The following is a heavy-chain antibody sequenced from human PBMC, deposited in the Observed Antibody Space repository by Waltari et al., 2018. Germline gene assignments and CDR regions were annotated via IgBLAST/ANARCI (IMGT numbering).Heavy chain of an antibody. CDR1: GFTFSSYG. Sequence: VQLVESGGGVVQPGRSLRLSCAASGFTFSSYGMHWVRQAPGKGLEWVAVIWYDGSNKYYADSVKGRFTISRDNSKNTLYLQMNSLRAEDTAVYYCAREGGEDAFDIWGQGTMVTVSS. V-gene: IGHV3-33*01. CDR3: AREGGEDAFDI. J-gene: IGHJ3*02. CDR2: IWYDGSNK. D-gene: IGHD4-17*01.